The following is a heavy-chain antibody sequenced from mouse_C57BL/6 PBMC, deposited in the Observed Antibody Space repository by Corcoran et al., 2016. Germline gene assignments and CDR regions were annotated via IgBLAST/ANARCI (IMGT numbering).Heavy chain of an antibody. J-gene: IGHJ2*01. CDR1: GYTFTTAG. CDR2: INTYSGVP. CDR3: HYYGSFAYFDY. Sequence: QLVQSGPELKKPGETVKISCKASGYTFTTAGMQWVQKMPGKGLKWMGWINTYSGVPTYADDFKGRFAFSLETSASTAYLQINNLKNEDTATYFCHYYGSFAYFDYWGQGTTLTVSS. V-gene: IGHV9S7*01. D-gene: IGHD1-1*01.